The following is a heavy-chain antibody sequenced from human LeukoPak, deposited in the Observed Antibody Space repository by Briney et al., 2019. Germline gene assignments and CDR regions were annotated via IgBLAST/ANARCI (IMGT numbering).Heavy chain of an antibody. CDR2: ISSSSSYI. Sequence: GGSLRLSCAASGFTFSSYSMDCVRQAPGKGLEWVSSISSSSSYIYYADSVKGRFTISRDNAKNSLYLQMNSLRAEDTAVYYCAREIKYYYDSSGYLRFDYWGQGTLVTVSS. CDR1: GFTFSSYS. J-gene: IGHJ4*02. D-gene: IGHD3-22*01. V-gene: IGHV3-21*01. CDR3: AREIKYYYDSSGYLRFDY.